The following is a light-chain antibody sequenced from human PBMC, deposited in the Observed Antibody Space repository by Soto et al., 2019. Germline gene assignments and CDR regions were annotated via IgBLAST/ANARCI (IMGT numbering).Light chain of an antibody. Sequence: EIVLTQSPGTLSLFPGERATFSCRASQSVSSTHLAWYQQKPGQAPRLLIYAASSRATGIPDRFSGSGSGRDFPLTISRLEPEDSAVYYCQHYGTSPRPFGQGTKVEIK. CDR1: QSVSSTH. CDR2: AAS. CDR3: QHYGTSPRP. J-gene: IGKJ1*01. V-gene: IGKV3-20*01.